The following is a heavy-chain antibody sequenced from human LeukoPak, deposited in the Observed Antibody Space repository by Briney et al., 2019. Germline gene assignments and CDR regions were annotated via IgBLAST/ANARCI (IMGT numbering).Heavy chain of an antibody. D-gene: IGHD6-13*01. Sequence: SETLSLTCTVSGGSISSYYWSWIRQPPGKGLEWIGYIYYSGSTNYNPSLKSRVTISVDTSKNQFFLKLSSVTAADTAVYYCARVPGIAAAGTGYYYGMDVWGQGTTVTVSS. CDR2: IYYSGST. J-gene: IGHJ6*02. CDR1: GGSISSYY. CDR3: ARVPGIAAAGTGYYYGMDV. V-gene: IGHV4-59*01.